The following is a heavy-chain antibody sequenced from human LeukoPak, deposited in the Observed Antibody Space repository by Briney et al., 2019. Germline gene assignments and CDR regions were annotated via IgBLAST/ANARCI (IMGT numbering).Heavy chain of an antibody. CDR3: ARQVGATTLIDS. J-gene: IGHJ4*02. CDR2: IYLIGTN. CDR1: GFTFTGYA. D-gene: IGHD1-26*01. V-gene: IGHV4-38-2*01. Sequence: GSLRLSCAASGFTFTGYAMSWVRQPPGKGLEWIGSIYLIGTNYSNPSLKSRVTISVDTSKNQLSLKLRSVTAADTALYYCARQVGATTLIDSWGQGTLVTVSS.